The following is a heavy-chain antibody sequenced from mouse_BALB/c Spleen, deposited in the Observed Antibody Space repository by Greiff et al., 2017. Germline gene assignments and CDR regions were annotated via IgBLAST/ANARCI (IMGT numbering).Heavy chain of an antibody. CDR2: ISYSGST. CDR3: APSDYYGSPWFAY. Sequence: DVQLQESGPGLVKPSQSLSLTCTVTGYSITSDYAWNWIRPFPGNKLEWMGYISYSGSTSYTPSLKSRISITRDTSKNQFFLQLNSVTTEDTATYYCAPSDYYGSPWFAYWGQGTLVTVSA. J-gene: IGHJ3*01. V-gene: IGHV3-2*02. D-gene: IGHD1-1*01. CDR1: GYSITSDYA.